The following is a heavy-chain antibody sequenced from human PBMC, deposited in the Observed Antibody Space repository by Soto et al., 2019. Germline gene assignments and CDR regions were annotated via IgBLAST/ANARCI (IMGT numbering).Heavy chain of an antibody. CDR2: ISAYNGNT. J-gene: IGHJ6*02. V-gene: IGHV1-18*04. Sequence: RASVKVSCKASGYTFTSYGISWVRQAPGQGLEWMGWISAYNGNTNYAQKLQGRVTMTTDTSTSTAYMELRSLRSDDTAVYYCARDWVATYYYYGMDVWGQGTTVTVSS. D-gene: IGHD5-12*01. CDR1: GYTFTSYG. CDR3: ARDWVATYYYYGMDV.